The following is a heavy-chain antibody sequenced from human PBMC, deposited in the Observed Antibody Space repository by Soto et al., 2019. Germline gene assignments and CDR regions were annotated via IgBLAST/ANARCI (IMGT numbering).Heavy chain of an antibody. J-gene: IGHJ5*02. V-gene: IGHV4-39*01. D-gene: IGHD3-3*02. Sequence: SETLCLTCTVSGGSISSSSYYGGWIRQPPGKGLEWIGSIYYSGSTYYNPSLKSRVTISVDTSKNQFSLKLSSVTAADTAVYYCASPKIAFYNWFAPWGQGTLVIVSS. CDR1: GGSISSSSYY. CDR2: IYYSGST. CDR3: ASPKIAFYNWFAP.